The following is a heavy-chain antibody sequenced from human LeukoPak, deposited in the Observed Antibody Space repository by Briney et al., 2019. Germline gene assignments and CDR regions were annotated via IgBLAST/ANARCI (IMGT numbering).Heavy chain of an antibody. Sequence: ASVKVSCKASGYTFTSYDINWPRQATGQGPEWTGWMNPNSGATGYAQKFQGRVPMTRRTSINTSYLELSSLRSEDTAVYYCARSILVVPVVSPYNYGVDFWGQGTTVTVSS. D-gene: IGHD2-2*01. CDR2: MNPNSGAT. V-gene: IGHV1-8*01. CDR3: ARSILVVPVVSPYNYGVDF. J-gene: IGHJ6*02. CDR1: GYTFTSYD.